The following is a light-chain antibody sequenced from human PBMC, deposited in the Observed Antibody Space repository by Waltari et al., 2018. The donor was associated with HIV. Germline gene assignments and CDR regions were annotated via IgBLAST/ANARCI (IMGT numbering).Light chain of an antibody. J-gene: IGKJ4*01. V-gene: IGKV1-39*01. Sequence: DIQMTQSPSSLSASVGDRVTITCRASQSISSYLNWYQQKPGKAPKLLIYAESSLQSGVPSRFSGSGSWTDFTLTISSLQPEDFATYYCQQSYSTPLTFGGGTKVEIK. CDR1: QSISSY. CDR2: AES. CDR3: QQSYSTPLT.